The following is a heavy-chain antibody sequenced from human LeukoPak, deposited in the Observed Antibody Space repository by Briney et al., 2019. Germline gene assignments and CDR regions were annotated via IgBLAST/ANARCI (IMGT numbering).Heavy chain of an antibody. V-gene: IGHV4-59*01. CDR1: GGSISSYY. CDR2: IYYSGST. J-gene: IGHJ3*02. Sequence: SETLSLTCAVYGGSISSYYWSWVRQPPGKGLEWIGYIYYSGSTNYNPSLKSRVTISADTSKNLLSLELRSVSAADTAVYYCARDSLYSGSRFDAFDIWGQGTMVTVSS. D-gene: IGHD1-26*01. CDR3: ARDSLYSGSRFDAFDI.